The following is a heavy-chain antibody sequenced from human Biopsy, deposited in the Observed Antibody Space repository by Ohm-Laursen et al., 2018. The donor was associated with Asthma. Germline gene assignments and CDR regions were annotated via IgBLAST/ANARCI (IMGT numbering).Heavy chain of an antibody. Sequence: PSDTLSLTCTVSGGSVSSGSYYWSWIRQPPGKGLAWVSSISYSGSTDYNPSLKSRLTISMDTSKNQYSLKLSSVSAADTAVYYCARVPTTLRYFDLWGRGTLVTVSS. CDR1: GGSVSSGSYY. D-gene: IGHD2-15*01. CDR3: ARVPTTLRYFDL. CDR2: ISYSGST. J-gene: IGHJ2*01. V-gene: IGHV4-61*01.